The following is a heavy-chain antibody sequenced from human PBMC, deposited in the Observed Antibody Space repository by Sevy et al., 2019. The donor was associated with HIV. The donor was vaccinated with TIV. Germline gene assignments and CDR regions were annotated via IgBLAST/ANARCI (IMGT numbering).Heavy chain of an antibody. D-gene: IGHD2-8*01. V-gene: IGHV1-69*13. CDR3: ARGGGNGVYYFDD. CDR1: GGTFSSYG. Sequence: ASVKVSCKASGGTFSSYGISWVRQAPGQGLEWMGGIIPILGTANYAQKFQGRVTITADDSTKTAYMELSSLRSEDTAVYYCARGGGNGVYYFDDWGQETLVTVSS. J-gene: IGHJ4*02. CDR2: IIPILGTA.